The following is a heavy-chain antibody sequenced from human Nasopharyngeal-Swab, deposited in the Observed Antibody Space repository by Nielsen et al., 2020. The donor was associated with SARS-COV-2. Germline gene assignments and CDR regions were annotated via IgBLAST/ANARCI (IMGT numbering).Heavy chain of an antibody. CDR1: GFSFDDYA. Sequence: GESLKISCAASGFSFDDYAMHWVRQAPGKGLEWVSVISYDGRNKHYADSVKGRCTISRDTSKNTLYLQMNSLRTEDTAVYYCARDLPGYSDGYDNFDSWGQGTLVTVSS. CDR3: ARDLPGYSDGYDNFDS. CDR2: ISYDGRNK. J-gene: IGHJ4*02. V-gene: IGHV3-30*04. D-gene: IGHD5-18*01.